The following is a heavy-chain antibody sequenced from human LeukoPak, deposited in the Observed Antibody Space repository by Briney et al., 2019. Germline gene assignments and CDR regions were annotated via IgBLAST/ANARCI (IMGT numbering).Heavy chain of an antibody. V-gene: IGHV3-21*01. D-gene: IGHD3-3*01. CDR2: ISSSSYI. CDR3: AREPNHYDFWSGSPP. Sequence: GGSLRLSCAASGFTFSSYSMNWVRQAPGKGLEWVSSISSSSYIYYADSVKGRFTISRDNAKNSLYLQMNSLRAEDTAVYYCAREPNHYDFWSGSPPWGQGTLVTVSS. CDR1: GFTFSSYS. J-gene: IGHJ5*02.